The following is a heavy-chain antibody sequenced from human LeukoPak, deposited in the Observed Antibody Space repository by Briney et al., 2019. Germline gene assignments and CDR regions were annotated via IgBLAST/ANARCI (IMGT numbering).Heavy chain of an antibody. Sequence: GGSLRLSCAASGFTFRNYAMSWVRQAPGKGLEWVSAINGSGDNTYYADSVKGRFAISRDSFNNTLNLQMNSLRAEDTAVYYCANKEVAGLDYWGQGTLVTVSS. V-gene: IGHV3-23*01. CDR2: INGSGDNT. D-gene: IGHD6-19*01. J-gene: IGHJ4*02. CDR1: GFTFRNYA. CDR3: ANKEVAGLDY.